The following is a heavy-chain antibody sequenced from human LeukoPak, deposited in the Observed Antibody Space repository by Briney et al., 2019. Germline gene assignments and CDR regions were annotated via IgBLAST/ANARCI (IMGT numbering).Heavy chain of an antibody. CDR2: ISGSGGTT. D-gene: IGHD3-22*01. J-gene: IGHJ3*02. V-gene: IGHV3-23*01. Sequence: PGASLRLSCAASGFTFSSYAMSWVRQAPGKGLEWVSAISGSGGTTYYADSVKGRFTISRDNSKNTLYLQTNSLRAEDTAVYYCAKTYYYDSSGYFYAFDTWGQGTMVTFSS. CDR3: AKTYYYDSSGYFYAFDT. CDR1: GFTFSSYA.